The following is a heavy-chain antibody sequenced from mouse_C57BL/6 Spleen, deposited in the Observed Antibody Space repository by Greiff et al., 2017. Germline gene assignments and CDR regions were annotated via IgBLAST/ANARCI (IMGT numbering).Heavy chain of an antibody. CDR1: GYTFTSYW. CDR2: IDPSDSYT. V-gene: IGHV1-59*01. CDR3: ARCLRDYAMDY. J-gene: IGHJ4*01. Sequence: VQLQQPGAELVRPGTSVKLSCKASGYTFTSYWMHWVKQRPGQGLEWIGVIDPSDSYTNYNQKFKGKATLTVDTSSSTVYLQLSSLTSEDSAVYYCARCLRDYAMDYWGQGTSVTVSS.